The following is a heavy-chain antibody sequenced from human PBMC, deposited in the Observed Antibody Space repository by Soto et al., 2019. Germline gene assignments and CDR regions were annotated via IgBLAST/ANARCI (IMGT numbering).Heavy chain of an antibody. CDR1: SGSINSSNW. Sequence: QVQLQESGPGLVKPSRTLSLTCAVSSGSINSSNWWSWVRQLPGKGLEWIGEIYHSGTTNYSPSLRSRVTISVDKSKNQFSLKLSSVTAADMALYFCARVGRFCSGGSCSDQFDSWGQGTLVTVSS. D-gene: IGHD2-15*01. CDR2: IYHSGTT. CDR3: ARVGRFCSGGSCSDQFDS. J-gene: IGHJ4*02. V-gene: IGHV4-4*02.